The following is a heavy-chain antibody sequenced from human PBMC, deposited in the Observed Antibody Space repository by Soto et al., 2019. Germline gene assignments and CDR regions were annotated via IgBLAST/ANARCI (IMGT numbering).Heavy chain of an antibody. J-gene: IGHJ4*02. CDR3: ARGGIVAVPAALSSYHDYTNYRFDS. D-gene: IGHD2-15*01. V-gene: IGHV1-69*01. CDR2: IIPMFAGS. CDR1: GGSFSDFA. Sequence: QVQLAQSGAEVRKPGSSVKVSCGASGGSFSDFAFSWVRQAPGQGLEWMGGIIPMFAGSKYAQRFQDRVTITADESTNTVYLALSSLTSDDTATYYCARGGIVAVPAALSSYHDYTNYRFDSWGQGTLVTVSS.